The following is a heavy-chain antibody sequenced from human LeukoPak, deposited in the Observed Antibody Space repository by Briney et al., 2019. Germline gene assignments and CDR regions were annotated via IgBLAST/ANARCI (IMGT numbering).Heavy chain of an antibody. CDR1: GGSFSGYY. Sequence: PSETLSLTCAVYGGSFSGYYWSWIRPPPGKGLGWIGEINHSGSTNYNPSLKSRVTISVDTSKNQFSLKLSSVTAADTAVYYCARIPLWFGELGDDYWGQGTLVTVSS. V-gene: IGHV4-34*01. J-gene: IGHJ4*02. CDR2: INHSGST. CDR3: ARIPLWFGELGDDY. D-gene: IGHD3-10*01.